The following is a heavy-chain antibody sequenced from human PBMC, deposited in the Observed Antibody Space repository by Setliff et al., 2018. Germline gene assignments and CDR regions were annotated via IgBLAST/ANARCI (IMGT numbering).Heavy chain of an antibody. CDR2: ISSSGSTT. J-gene: IGHJ4*02. V-gene: IGHV3-48*01. CDR3: AGGYPSNFDY. CDR1: GFTFSSYS. D-gene: IGHD3-22*01. Sequence: PGGSLRLSCAASGFTFSSYSMNWVRQAPGKGLEWVSYISSSGSTTYYADSVKGRFTISRDNAKNTLYLQLNSLRAEDTAIYYCAGGYPSNFDYWGQGTLVTVSS.